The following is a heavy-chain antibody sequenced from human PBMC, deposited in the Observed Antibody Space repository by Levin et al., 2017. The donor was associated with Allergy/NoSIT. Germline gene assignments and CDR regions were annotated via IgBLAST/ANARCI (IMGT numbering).Heavy chain of an antibody. CDR1: GFTFSSYA. Sequence: GESLKISCAASGFTFSSYAMSWVRQAPGKGLEWVSAISGSGGSTYYADSVKGRFTISRDNSKNTLYLQMNSLRAEDTAVYYCAKVRRCSGGSCYLEYFQHWGQGTLVTVSS. V-gene: IGHV3-23*01. J-gene: IGHJ1*01. CDR3: AKVRRCSGGSCYLEYFQH. CDR2: ISGSGGST. D-gene: IGHD2-15*01.